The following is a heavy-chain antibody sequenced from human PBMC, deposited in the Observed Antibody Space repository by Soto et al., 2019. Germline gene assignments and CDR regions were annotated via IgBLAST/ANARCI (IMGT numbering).Heavy chain of an antibody. CDR2: IYPGDSDA. V-gene: IGHV5-51*01. CDR1: ADLFGVYW. J-gene: IGHJ4*02. Sequence: GEPLKISCQCSADLFGVYWIGLVRQVPGKGLEWVAIIYPGDSDARYSPSFQGQVTISSDKSVTTAYLQWSSLKASDTAIFYCAAFCFSTNNCLSGRFDYWGPGNLVTV. CDR3: AAFCFSTNNCLSGRFDY. D-gene: IGHD3-10*01.